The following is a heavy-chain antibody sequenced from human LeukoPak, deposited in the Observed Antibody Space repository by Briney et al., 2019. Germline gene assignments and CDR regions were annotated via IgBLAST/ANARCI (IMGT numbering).Heavy chain of an antibody. CDR1: EFSVGSNY. J-gene: IGHJ6*03. D-gene: IGHD2-2*01. CDR2: INWNGGST. CDR3: ARALYCSSTSCYAGSVGGSYYYYYMDV. V-gene: IGHV3-20*04. Sequence: GGSLRLSCAASEFSVGSNYMTWVRQAPGKGLEWVSGINWNGGSTGYADSVKGRFTISRDNAKNSLYLQMNSLRAEDTALYYCARALYCSSTSCYAGSVGGSYYYYYMDVWGKGTTVTVSS.